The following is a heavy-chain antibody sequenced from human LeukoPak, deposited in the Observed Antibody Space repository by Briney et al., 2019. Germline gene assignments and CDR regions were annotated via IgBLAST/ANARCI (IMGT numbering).Heavy chain of an antibody. J-gene: IGHJ4*02. Sequence: SETLSLTCAVSGGSISSGGYSWSWIRQPPGKGLEWIGYIYHSGSTYYNPSLKSRVTISVDTSKDQFSLKLSSVTAADTAVYYCARAGAGRGYSYGSFDYWGQGTLVTVSS. CDR2: IYHSGST. V-gene: IGHV4-30-2*01. D-gene: IGHD5-18*01. CDR3: ARAGAGRGYSYGSFDY. CDR1: GGSISSGGYS.